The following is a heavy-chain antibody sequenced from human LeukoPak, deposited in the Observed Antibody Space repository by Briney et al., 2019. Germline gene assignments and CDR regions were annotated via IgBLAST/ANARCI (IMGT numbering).Heavy chain of an antibody. CDR2: IYYSGST. CDR1: GGSISSGDYY. J-gene: IGHJ5*02. V-gene: IGHV4-30-4*08. Sequence: SETLSLTCTVSGGSISSGDYYWSWIRQPPGKGLEWIGYIYYSGSTYYNPSLKSRVTISVDTSKNQFSLKLSSVTGADTAVYYCARVPAALNWFDPWGQGTLVTVSS. D-gene: IGHD2-2*01. CDR3: ARVPAALNWFDP.